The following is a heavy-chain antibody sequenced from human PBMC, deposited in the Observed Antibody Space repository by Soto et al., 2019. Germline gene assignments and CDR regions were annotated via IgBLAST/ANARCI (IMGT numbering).Heavy chain of an antibody. D-gene: IGHD3-22*01. CDR1: GGTFSSYA. J-gene: IGHJ3*02. CDR2: IIPIFGTA. V-gene: IGHV1-69*13. Sequence: SVKVSCKASGGTFSSYAISWVRQAPGQGLEWMGGIIPIFGTANYAQKFQGRVTITADESTSTDYMELSSLRSEDTAVYYCARDLVTIYHSRIYAFDIWGQGRMVTVSS. CDR3: ARDLVTIYHSRIYAFDI.